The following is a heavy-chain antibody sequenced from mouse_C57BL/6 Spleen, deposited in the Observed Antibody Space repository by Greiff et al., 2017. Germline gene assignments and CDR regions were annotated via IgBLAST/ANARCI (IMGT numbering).Heavy chain of an antibody. V-gene: IGHV1-50*01. J-gene: IGHJ2*01. CDR2: IDPSDSYT. Sequence: QVQLKQPGAELVKPGASVKLSCKASGYTFTSYWMQWVKQRPGQGLEWIGEIDPSDSYTNYNQKFKGKATLTVDTSSSTAYMQLSSLTSEDSAVYYCARTRYGSSYEGAYWGQGTTLTVSS. CDR3: ARTRYGSSYEGAY. D-gene: IGHD1-1*01. CDR1: GYTFTSYW.